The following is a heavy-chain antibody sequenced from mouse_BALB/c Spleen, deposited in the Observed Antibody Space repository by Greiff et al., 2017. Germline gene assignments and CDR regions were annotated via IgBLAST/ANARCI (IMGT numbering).Heavy chain of an antibody. J-gene: IGHJ4*01. Sequence: EVQLQQTGPELVKPGASVKISCKASGYSFTDYIMLWVKQSHGKSLEWIGNINPYYGSTSYNLKFKGKATLTVDKSSSTAYMQLNSLTSEDSAVYYCARGYDAYYAMDYWGQGTSVTVSA. D-gene: IGHD2-2*01. CDR2: INPYYGST. CDR3: ARGYDAYYAMDY. CDR1: GYSFTDYI. V-gene: IGHV1-39*01.